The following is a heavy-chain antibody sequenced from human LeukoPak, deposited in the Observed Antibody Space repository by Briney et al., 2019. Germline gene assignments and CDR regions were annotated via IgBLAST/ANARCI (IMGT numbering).Heavy chain of an antibody. CDR3: AREADYSNWFDP. CDR1: GGSISSSSYY. J-gene: IGHJ5*02. CDR2: IYYSGST. V-gene: IGHV4-39*07. Sequence: SETLSLTCTVSGGSISSSSYYWGWIRQPPGKGLEWIGSIYYSGSTYYNPSLKSRVTISVDTSKNQFSLKLSSVTAADTAVYYCAREADYSNWFDPWGQGTLVTVSS. D-gene: IGHD4-11*01.